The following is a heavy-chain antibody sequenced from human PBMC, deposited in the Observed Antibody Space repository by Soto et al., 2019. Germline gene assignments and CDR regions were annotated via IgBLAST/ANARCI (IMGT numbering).Heavy chain of an antibody. Sequence: PSETLSLTCTVSGGSISSSSYYWGWIRQPPGKGLEWIGSIYYSGSTYYNPSLKSRVTISVDTSKNQFSLKLSSVTAADTAVYYCARYFIRKVTRPLFSGMDVWGQGTTVTVSS. CDR3: ARYFIRKVTRPLFSGMDV. V-gene: IGHV4-39*01. CDR2: IYYSGST. J-gene: IGHJ6*02. D-gene: IGHD4-17*01. CDR1: GGSISSSSYY.